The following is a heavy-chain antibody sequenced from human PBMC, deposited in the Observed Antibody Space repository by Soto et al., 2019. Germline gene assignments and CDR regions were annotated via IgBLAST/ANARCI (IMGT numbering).Heavy chain of an antibody. CDR2: ISYDGSNK. J-gene: IGHJ4*02. Sequence: GGSLRLSCAASGFTFSSYGMHWVRQAPGKGLEWVAVISYDGSNKYYADSVKGRFTISRDNSKNTLYLQMNSLRAEDTAVYYCAKVWSSSSSDYWGQGTLVTVSS. CDR3: AKVWSSSSSDY. V-gene: IGHV3-30*18. CDR1: GFTFSSYG. D-gene: IGHD6-6*01.